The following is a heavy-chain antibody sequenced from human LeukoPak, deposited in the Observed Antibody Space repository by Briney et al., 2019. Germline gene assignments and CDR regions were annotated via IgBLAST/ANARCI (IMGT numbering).Heavy chain of an antibody. V-gene: IGHV4-30-2*01. J-gene: IGHJ4*02. CDR1: GGSISSGGNS. CDR2: IYHSGST. D-gene: IGHD6-6*01. CDR3: ARALSIAARPDIRTFDY. Sequence: PSETLSLTCAVSGGSISSGGNSWSWIRQPPGKGLEWIGYIYHSGSTYYNPSLKSRVTISVDRPKNQFSLKLSSVTAADTAVYYCARALSIAARPDIRTFDYWGQGTLVTVSS.